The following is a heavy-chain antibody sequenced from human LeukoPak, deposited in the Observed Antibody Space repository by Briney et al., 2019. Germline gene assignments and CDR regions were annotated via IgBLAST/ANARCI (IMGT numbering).Heavy chain of an antibody. J-gene: IGHJ4*02. CDR1: GGSVYSGTYY. CDR3: ARIKSSGWYYDY. CDR2: VYYSGST. Sequence: SETLSLTCIVSGGSVYSGTYYWSWVRQPPGKGLEWIGYVYYSGSTNYNPSLKSRVTISLDASKNQFSLRLSSVTAADTAVYYCARIKSSGWYYDYWGQGTLVTVSS. D-gene: IGHD6-19*01. V-gene: IGHV4-61*01.